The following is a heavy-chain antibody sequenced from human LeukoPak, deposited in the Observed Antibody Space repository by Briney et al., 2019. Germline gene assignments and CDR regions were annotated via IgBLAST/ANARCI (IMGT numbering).Heavy chain of an antibody. CDR3: ARALGSGWYDY. V-gene: IGHV4-59*01. J-gene: IGHJ4*02. CDR1: GGSISSYY. CDR2: IYYSGST. Sequence: PSEALSLTCTVSGGSISSYYWSWIRQPPGKGLEWIGYIYYSGSTNYNPSLKSRVTISVDTSKNQFSLKLSSVTAADTAVYYCARALGSGWYDYWGQGTLVTVSS. D-gene: IGHD6-19*01.